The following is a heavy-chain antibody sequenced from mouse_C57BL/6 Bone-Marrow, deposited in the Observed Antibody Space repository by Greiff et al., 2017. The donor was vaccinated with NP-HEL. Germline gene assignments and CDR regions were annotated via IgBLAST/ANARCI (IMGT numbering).Heavy chain of an antibody. CDR2: IRSKSNNYAT. Sequence: EVNVVESGGGLVQPKGSLKLSCAASGFSFNTYAMNWVRQAPGKGLEWVARIRSKSNNYATSYADSVKDRFTISRDESESMLYLTMNNLKTEDTAMYYCVRLGSSYDWYFDVWGTGTTVTVSS. CDR3: VRLGSSYDWYFDV. J-gene: IGHJ1*03. V-gene: IGHV10-1*01. CDR1: GFSFNTYA. D-gene: IGHD1-1*01.